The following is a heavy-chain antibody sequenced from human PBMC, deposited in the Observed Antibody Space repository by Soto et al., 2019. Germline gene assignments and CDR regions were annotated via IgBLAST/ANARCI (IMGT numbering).Heavy chain of an antibody. CDR2: IIPIFGTA. J-gene: IGHJ4*02. CDR1: GGTFSSYA. Sequence: QVQLVQSGAEVKKPGSSVKVSCKASGGTFSSYAISWVRQAPGQGLEWMGGIIPIFGTANYAQKFQGRVTITADESKSTAYMELRSLRSEDTAVYYCARGPITGTTQSRRTEYYFDYWGQGTLVSVSS. D-gene: IGHD1-20*01. CDR3: ARGPITGTTQSRRTEYYFDY. V-gene: IGHV1-69*01.